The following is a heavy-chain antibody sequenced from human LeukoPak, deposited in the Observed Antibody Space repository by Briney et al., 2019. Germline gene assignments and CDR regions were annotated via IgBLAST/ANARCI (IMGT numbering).Heavy chain of an antibody. D-gene: IGHD3-10*01. CDR3: ARGEYSMVRGAHD. J-gene: IGHJ4*02. CDR2: LTPMFAVA. Sequence: SVKVSCKASGGTFSSYAISWVRQAPGQGLEWMGGLTPMFAVANYARKFQDRVTITTDESTTTAYMELSNLKSDDTAVYYCARGEYSMVRGAHDWGQGTLVTVSS. V-gene: IGHV1-69*05. CDR1: GGTFSSYA.